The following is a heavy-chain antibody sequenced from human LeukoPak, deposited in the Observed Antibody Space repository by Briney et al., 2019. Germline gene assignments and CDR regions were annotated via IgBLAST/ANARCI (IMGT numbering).Heavy chain of an antibody. J-gene: IGHJ4*02. D-gene: IGHD3-3*01. Sequence: ASVKVSCKASGYTFISYDINWVRQATGQGLEWMGWMSPNSGDTGYAQQFQGRVTMTRNTSISTAYMELSSLRSEDTAVYYCARGTTYYDFWSGYYTGWHYFDYWGQGTLVTVSS. V-gene: IGHV1-8*01. CDR1: GYTFISYD. CDR2: MSPNSGDT. CDR3: ARGTTYYDFWSGYYTGWHYFDY.